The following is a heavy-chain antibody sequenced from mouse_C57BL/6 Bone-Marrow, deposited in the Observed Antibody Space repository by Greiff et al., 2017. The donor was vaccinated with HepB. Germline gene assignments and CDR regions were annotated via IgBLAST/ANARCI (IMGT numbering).Heavy chain of an antibody. V-gene: IGHV1-82*01. D-gene: IGHD2-1*01. Sequence: QVQLKESGPELVKPGASVKISCKASGYAFSSSWMNWVKQRPGKGLEWIGRIYPGDGDTNYNGKFKGKATLTADKSSSTAYMQLSSLTSEDSAVYFCARTDFGNFYYAMDYWGQGTSVTVSS. CDR1: GYAFSSSW. J-gene: IGHJ4*01. CDR3: ARTDFGNFYYAMDY. CDR2: IYPGDGDT.